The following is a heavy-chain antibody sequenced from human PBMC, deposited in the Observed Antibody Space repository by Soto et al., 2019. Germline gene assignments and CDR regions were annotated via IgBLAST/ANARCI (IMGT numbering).Heavy chain of an antibody. CDR2: IYHSGST. CDR3: ASSSYDFWSGYYYYYGMEV. CDR1: GGSISSSNW. Sequence: SETLSLTCAVSGGSISSSNWWSWVRQPPGKGLEWIGEIYHSGSTNYNPSLKSRVTISVDKSKNQFSLKLSSVTAADTAVYYCASSSYDFWSGYYYYYGMEVWGQGTTVTVSS. V-gene: IGHV4-4*02. J-gene: IGHJ6*02. D-gene: IGHD3-3*01.